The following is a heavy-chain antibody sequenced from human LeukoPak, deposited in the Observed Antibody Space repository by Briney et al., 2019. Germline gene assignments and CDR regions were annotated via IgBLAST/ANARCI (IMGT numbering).Heavy chain of an antibody. Sequence: GASVKVSCKASGYTFTGYYMHWVRQAPGQGLEWMGWINPNSGGTNYAQKFQGRVTMTRDTSISTAYMELSRLRSDDTAVYYCARATSYDYDFRSGYWYYFDYRGQGTLVTVSS. V-gene: IGHV1-2*02. D-gene: IGHD3-3*01. J-gene: IGHJ4*02. CDR2: INPNSGGT. CDR3: ARATSYDYDFRSGYWYYFDY. CDR1: GYTFTGYY.